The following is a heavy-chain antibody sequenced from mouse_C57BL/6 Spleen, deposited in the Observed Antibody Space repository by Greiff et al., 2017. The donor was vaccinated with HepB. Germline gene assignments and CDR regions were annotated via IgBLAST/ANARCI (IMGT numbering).Heavy chain of an antibody. J-gene: IGHJ4*01. CDR1: GFTFSDYY. Sequence: EVKLVESEGGLVQPGSSMKLSCTASGFTFSDYYMAWVRQVPEKGLEWVANINYDGSSTYYLDSLKSRFIISRDNAKNILYLQMSSLKSEDTATYYCARRGYYGSSFGAMDYWGQGTSVTVSS. CDR3: ARRGYYGSSFGAMDY. D-gene: IGHD1-1*01. CDR2: INYDGSST. V-gene: IGHV5-16*01.